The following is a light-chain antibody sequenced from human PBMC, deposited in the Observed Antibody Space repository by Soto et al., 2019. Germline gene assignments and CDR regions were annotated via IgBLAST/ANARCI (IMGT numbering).Light chain of an antibody. V-gene: IGKV3-15*01. J-gene: IGKJ5*01. CDR2: DAS. Sequence: DIVMTQSPLSLPVTPGEPASISCRSSQSLLHSNGYNYLHWYLQKPGQAPRLLIYDASTRATGIPARFSGSGSGTEFTLTISSLQSEDFAFYYCQQYSNWPRTFGQGTRLEIK. CDR1: QSLLHSNGYNY. CDR3: QQYSNWPRT.